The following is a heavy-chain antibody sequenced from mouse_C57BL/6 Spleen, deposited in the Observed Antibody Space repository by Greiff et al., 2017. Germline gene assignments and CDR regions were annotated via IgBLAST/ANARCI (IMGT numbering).Heavy chain of an antibody. CDR1: GYTFTSYW. J-gene: IGHJ4*01. V-gene: IGHV1-59*01. CDR3: ARGLLLHAMDY. D-gene: IGHD2-3*01. Sequence: QVQLQQPGAELVRPGTSVKLSCKASGYTFTSYWMHWVKQRPGQGLEWIGVIDPSDSYTNYNQKFKGKATLTVDTSSSTAYMQLISLTSEDSAVYYCARGLLLHAMDYWGQGTSVTVSS. CDR2: IDPSDSYT.